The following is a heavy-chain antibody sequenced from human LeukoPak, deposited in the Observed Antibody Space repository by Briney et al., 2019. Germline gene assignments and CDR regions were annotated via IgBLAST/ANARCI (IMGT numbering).Heavy chain of an antibody. CDR3: ARVAPFYESREY. D-gene: IGHD3-22*01. CDR2: IYYSGST. J-gene: IGHJ4*02. V-gene: IGHV4-30-4*01. CDR1: GGSISSGDYY. Sequence: SETLSLTCTVSGGSISSGDYYWSWIRPPPGKGLVWVGYIYYSGSTYYNPSLKSRDTISVDTSKNQFSLKLSSVTAADTAVYYCARVAPFYESREYWGQGTLVTVSS.